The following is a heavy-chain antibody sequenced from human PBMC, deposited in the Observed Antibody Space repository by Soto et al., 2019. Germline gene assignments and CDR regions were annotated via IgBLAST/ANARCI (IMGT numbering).Heavy chain of an antibody. CDR1: DYTFTNFG. V-gene: IGHV1-18*01. Sequence: QVQLVQSGAEVKKPGASVRVSCKAFDYTFTNFGISWVRQAPGRGLEWMEWISGYNGDTTYAQKFQGRVTMTTDTFTTTAYLELMRLTSDDTAVYYCARDPQSLWFGELKKGVAYWGQGTLVTVSS. J-gene: IGHJ4*02. CDR3: ARDPQSLWFGELKKGVAY. D-gene: IGHD3-10*01. CDR2: ISGYNGDT.